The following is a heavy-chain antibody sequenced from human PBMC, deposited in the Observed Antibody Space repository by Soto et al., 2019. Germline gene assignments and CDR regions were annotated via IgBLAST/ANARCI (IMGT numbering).Heavy chain of an antibody. J-gene: IGHJ5*02. CDR2: ISYSGST. Sequence: SETLSLTCTVSGGSISSGGYYWSWIRQHPGTGLEWIGHISYSGSTYYNTSLKSRITINPDTSKNQFSLQLDSVTPDDTAVYYCTRGLLRDGFDPWGQGTLVTVSS. CDR3: TRGLLRDGFDP. V-gene: IGHV4-31*08. CDR1: GGSISSGGYY. D-gene: IGHD1-1*01.